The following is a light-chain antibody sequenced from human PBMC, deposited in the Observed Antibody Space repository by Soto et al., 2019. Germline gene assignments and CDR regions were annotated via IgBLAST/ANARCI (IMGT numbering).Light chain of an antibody. CDR2: AAS. V-gene: IGKV3-15*01. Sequence: EIVMTQSPATLSVSPGERATLSCRASQSVSRNLAWYQEKRGQAPRLLLYAASTRATGIPARFSGCGSGTEFTLTISSLQSEDFAVYYCQQYNDWPQTFGQGTKLEIK. J-gene: IGKJ2*01. CDR1: QSVSRN. CDR3: QQYNDWPQT.